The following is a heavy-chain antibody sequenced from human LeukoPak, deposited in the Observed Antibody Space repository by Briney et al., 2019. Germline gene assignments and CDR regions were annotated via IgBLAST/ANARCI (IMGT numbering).Heavy chain of an antibody. J-gene: IGHJ3*02. D-gene: IGHD5-12*01. CDR2: ISAYNGNT. CDR3: ARDSGYENNDAFDI. V-gene: IGHV1-18*01. Sequence: ASVKVSCKASGYTFTSYGISWVRQAPGQGLEWMGWISAYNGNTNYAQKLQGRGTMTTDTSTSTGYMELRSLRSDDTAVYYCARDSGYENNDAFDIWGQGTMVTVSS. CDR1: GYTFTSYG.